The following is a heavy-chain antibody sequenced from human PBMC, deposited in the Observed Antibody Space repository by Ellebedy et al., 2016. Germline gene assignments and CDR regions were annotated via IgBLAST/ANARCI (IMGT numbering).Heavy chain of an antibody. V-gene: IGHV3-7*03. CDR3: ATDRADSSSWYWIPYY. Sequence: GGSLRLSCAVSGFTFSNHWMTWVRQAPGRGLEWVANIKPDGSEKYYVDSVKGRFTISKDNSKNTLYLQMNSLTAEDSAVYYCATDRADSSSWYWIPYYWGQGTLVTVSS. D-gene: IGHD6-13*01. CDR1: GFTFSNHW. CDR2: IKPDGSEK. J-gene: IGHJ4*02.